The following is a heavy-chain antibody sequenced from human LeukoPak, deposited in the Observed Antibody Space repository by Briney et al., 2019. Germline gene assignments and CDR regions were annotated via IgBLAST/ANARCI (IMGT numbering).Heavy chain of an antibody. CDR1: GGSFSGYY. Sequence: SETLSLTCAVYGGSFSGYYWSWIRQPPGKGLEWIGEINHSGSTNYNPSLKSRVTISVDTCKNQFSLKLSSVTAADTAVYYCARDSYYYDSSGYYDYYYYYYMDVWGKGTTVTISS. D-gene: IGHD3-22*01. CDR2: INHSGST. J-gene: IGHJ6*03. CDR3: ARDSYYYDSSGYYDYYYYYYMDV. V-gene: IGHV4-34*01.